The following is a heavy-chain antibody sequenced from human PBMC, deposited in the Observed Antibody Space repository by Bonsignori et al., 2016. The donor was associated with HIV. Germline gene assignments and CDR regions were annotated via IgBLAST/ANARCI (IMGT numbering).Heavy chain of an antibody. D-gene: IGHD6-19*01. CDR1: GGSISSTFF. CDR2: VYYNGNT. J-gene: IGHJ3*02. V-gene: IGHV4-39*07. CDR3: ARGETSGWGNDVFDI. Sequence: QLQLQESGPGLVKPSETLSLTCTVSGGSISSTFFWGWIRQSPGKGLESIGIVYYNGNTYYNPSLKSRVTVSIDLSRNQFSLKLTSVSAADTGVYYCARGETSGWGNDVFDIWGPGKMVTVSS.